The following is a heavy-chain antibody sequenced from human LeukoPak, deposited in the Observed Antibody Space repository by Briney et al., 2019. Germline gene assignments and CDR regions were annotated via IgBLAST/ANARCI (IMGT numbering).Heavy chain of an antibody. V-gene: IGHV3-30-3*01. D-gene: IGHD1-7*01. J-gene: IGHJ6*02. CDR2: ISYDGSNK. Sequence: PGRSLRLSCAASGFTFSSYAMHWVRQAPGKGLEWVAVISYDGSNKYCADSVKGRFTISRDNTKNTLYLQMNSLRAEDTAVYYCTRVQNWNYVRYYYYGMDVWGQGTTVTVSS. CDR1: GFTFSSYA. CDR3: TRVQNWNYVRYYYYGMDV.